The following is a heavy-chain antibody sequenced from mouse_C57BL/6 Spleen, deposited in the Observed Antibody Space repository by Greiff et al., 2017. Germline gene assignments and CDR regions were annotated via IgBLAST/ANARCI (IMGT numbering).Heavy chain of an antibody. CDR3: ARDRDGYWYFDV. CDR2: ISDGGSYT. Sequence: EVQLVESGGGLVKPGGSLKLSCAASGFTFSSYAMSWVRQTPEKRLEWVATISDGGSYTYYPDNVKGRFTISRDNVKNNLYLQMSHLKSEDTAMYYCARDRDGYWYFDVWGTGTTVTVSS. V-gene: IGHV5-4*01. CDR1: GFTFSSYA. J-gene: IGHJ1*03. D-gene: IGHD2-3*01.